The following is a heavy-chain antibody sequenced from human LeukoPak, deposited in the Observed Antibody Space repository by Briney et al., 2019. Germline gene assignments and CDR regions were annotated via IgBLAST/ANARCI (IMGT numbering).Heavy chain of an antibody. V-gene: IGHV4-34*01. CDR1: GGSFSGYY. CDR2: INHSGST. CDR3: ARVLAGFDP. Sequence: TSETLSLTCAVYGGSFSGYYWSWIRQPPGKGLEWIGEINHSGSTNYNPPLKSRVTISVDTSKNQFSLKLSSVTAADTAVYYCARVLAGFDPWGQGTLVTVSS. J-gene: IGHJ5*02. D-gene: IGHD2-15*01.